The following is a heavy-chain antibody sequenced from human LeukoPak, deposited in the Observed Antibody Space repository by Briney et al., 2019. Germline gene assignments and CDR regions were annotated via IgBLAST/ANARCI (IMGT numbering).Heavy chain of an antibody. Sequence: SETLSLTCTVSGGSISSYYWSWIRHPPGKGLEWIGYVYYSGSTNYNPSLKSRVTISVDTSKNQFSLKLSSVTAADTAVYYCARLTDYYYYMDVWGKGTTVTVSS. V-gene: IGHV4-59*01. J-gene: IGHJ6*03. D-gene: IGHD4/OR15-4a*01. CDR3: ARLTDYYYYMDV. CDR1: GGSISSYY. CDR2: VYYSGST.